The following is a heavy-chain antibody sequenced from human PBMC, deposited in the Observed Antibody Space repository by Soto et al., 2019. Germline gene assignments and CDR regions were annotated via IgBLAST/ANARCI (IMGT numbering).Heavy chain of an antibody. CDR2: IFHSGNT. J-gene: IGHJ1*01. D-gene: IGHD1-26*01. CDR1: GDSISSAYY. CDR3: ARVSFIVSTCPHGSTLI. V-gene: IGHV4-38-2*01. Sequence: SETLSLTCAVSGDSISSAYYWGWIRQPPGKGLEWIGSIFHSGNTHYNSSLKSRVTISVDMSKNHFSLKLSSVTAADTAVYYCARVSFIVSTCPHGSTLICGQG.